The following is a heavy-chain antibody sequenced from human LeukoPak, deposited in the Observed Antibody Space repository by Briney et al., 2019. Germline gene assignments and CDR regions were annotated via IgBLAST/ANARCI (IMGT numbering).Heavy chain of an antibody. V-gene: IGHV4-59*12. J-gene: IGHJ6*03. Sequence: SETLSLTCTVSGGSISSYYWSWIRQPPGKGLEWIGYIYHSGSTYYNPPLKSRVTISVDRSKNQFSLKLSSVTAADTAVYYCARDQRGDYYYMDVWGKGTTVTVSS. CDR1: GGSISSYY. CDR3: ARDQRGDYYYMDV. CDR2: IYHSGST.